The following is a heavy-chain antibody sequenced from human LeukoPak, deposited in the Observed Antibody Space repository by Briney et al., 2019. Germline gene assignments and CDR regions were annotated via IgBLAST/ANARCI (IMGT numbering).Heavy chain of an antibody. D-gene: IGHD3-9*01. Sequence: SQTLSLTCTVSGGSISSGSYYWSWIRQPAGKGLEWIGRIYTSGSTNYNPSLKSRVTISVDTSKNQFSLKLSSVTAADTAVYYCAGLRYFDPIQASWGQGTLVTVSS. CDR1: GGSISSGSYY. CDR2: IYTSGST. V-gene: IGHV4-61*02. CDR3: AGLRYFDPIQAS. J-gene: IGHJ5*02.